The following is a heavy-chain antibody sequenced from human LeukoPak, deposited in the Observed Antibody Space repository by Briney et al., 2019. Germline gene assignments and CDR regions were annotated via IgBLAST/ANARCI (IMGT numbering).Heavy chain of an antibody. CDR2: IYYSGST. CDR3: ARDRRLGSSWYVDY. J-gene: IGHJ4*02. Sequence: SETLSLTCTVSGGSISSYYWSWIRQPPGKGLEWIGYIYYSGSTNYNPSLKSRVTISVDTSKNQFSLKLSSVTAADTAVYYCARDRRLGSSWYVDYWGQGTLVTVSS. V-gene: IGHV4-59*01. CDR1: GGSISSYY. D-gene: IGHD6-13*01.